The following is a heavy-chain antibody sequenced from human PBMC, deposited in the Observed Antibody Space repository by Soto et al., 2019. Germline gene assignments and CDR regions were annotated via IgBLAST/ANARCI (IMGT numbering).Heavy chain of an antibody. J-gene: IGHJ3*02. V-gene: IGHV4-31*03. CDR3: ASLLADYGDPRDAFDI. D-gene: IGHD4-17*01. Sequence: QVQLQESGPGLVKPSQTLSLTCTVSGGSISSGGYYWSWIRQHPGKGLEWIGYIYYSGSTYYNPSLKSRVTISVDTSKNQFSLKLSSVTAADTAVYYCASLLADYGDPRDAFDIWGQGTMVTVSS. CDR2: IYYSGST. CDR1: GGSISSGGYY.